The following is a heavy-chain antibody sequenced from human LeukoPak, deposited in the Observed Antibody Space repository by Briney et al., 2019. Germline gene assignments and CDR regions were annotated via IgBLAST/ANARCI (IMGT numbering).Heavy chain of an antibody. D-gene: IGHD3-22*01. Sequence: ASVKVSCKASGYTFTGYYMHWVRQAPGQGLEWMGWINPNSGGTNCAQKFQGRVTMTRDTSISTAYMELSRLRSDDTAVYYCARGRRHYDSSDYYYEGDGFDIWGQGTMVTVPS. CDR1: GYTFTGYY. J-gene: IGHJ3*02. CDR3: ARGRRHYDSSDYYYEGDGFDI. CDR2: INPNSGGT. V-gene: IGHV1-2*02.